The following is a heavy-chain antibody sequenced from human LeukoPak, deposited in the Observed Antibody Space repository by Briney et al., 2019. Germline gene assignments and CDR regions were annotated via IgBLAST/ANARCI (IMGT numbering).Heavy chain of an antibody. CDR2: ISSSSNHI. CDR1: GFTFNTYT. J-gene: IGHJ6*03. D-gene: IGHD3-22*01. Sequence: GGSLRLSCTASGFTFNTYTMNWVRQAPGKGLEWVSSISSSSNHIYYADSVKGRFTISRDNAANSLYLQMDSLRAEDTAVYHCARDRGLTYYYDSSGYRPMDVWGKGTTVTVSS. V-gene: IGHV3-21*01. CDR3: ARDRGLTYYYDSSGYRPMDV.